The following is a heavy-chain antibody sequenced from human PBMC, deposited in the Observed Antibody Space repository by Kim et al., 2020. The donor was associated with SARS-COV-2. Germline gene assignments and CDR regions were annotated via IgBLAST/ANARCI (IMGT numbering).Heavy chain of an antibody. V-gene: IGHV3-9*01. CDR1: GFTFDYYS. Sequence: GGSLRLSCAGSGFTFDYYSMHWVRQVPGKGLEWVSDISWNSGRIAYGASVKGRFTISRDSAKNFLYLQMNSMRPEDTALYYCAQGLNCRDGSYYHAMDV. J-gene: IGHJ6*03. CDR2: ISWNSGRI. CDR3: AQGLNCRDGSYYHAMDV. D-gene: IGHD3-10*01.